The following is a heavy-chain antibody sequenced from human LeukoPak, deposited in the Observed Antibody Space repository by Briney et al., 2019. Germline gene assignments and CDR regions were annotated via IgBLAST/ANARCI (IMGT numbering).Heavy chain of an antibody. V-gene: IGHV3-9*01. Sequence: GGSLRLSCAASGFTFDDYAMHWVRQAPGKGLEWVSGISWNSGSIGCADSVKGRFTISRDNAKNSLYLQMNSLRAEDTALYYCAKARGVGELNNWFDPWGQGTLVTVSS. CDR3: AKARGVGELNNWFDP. CDR1: GFTFDDYA. J-gene: IGHJ5*02. CDR2: ISWNSGSI. D-gene: IGHD3-10*01.